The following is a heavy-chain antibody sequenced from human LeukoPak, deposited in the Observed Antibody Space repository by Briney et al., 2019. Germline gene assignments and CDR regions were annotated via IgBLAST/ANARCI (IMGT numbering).Heavy chain of an antibody. CDR1: GGSIGSDY. CDR3: AKFGNSGWVIDS. D-gene: IGHD6-19*01. J-gene: IGHJ4*02. CDR2: IYYTGGT. V-gene: IGHV4-59*08. Sequence: SETLSPTCTVSGGSIGSDYWTWIRQPPGKGLEYIGYIYYTGGTNYNPSLRSRVTISVDTSKNQFSLKLSSVTAADTAVYFCAKFGNSGWVIDSWGQGTLVTVSS.